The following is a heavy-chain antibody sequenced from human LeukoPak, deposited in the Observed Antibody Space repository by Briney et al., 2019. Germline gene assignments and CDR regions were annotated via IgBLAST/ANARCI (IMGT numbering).Heavy chain of an antibody. CDR1: GFTFSSYG. Sequence: GRSLRLSCAASGFTFSSYGMHWVRQAPGKGLEWVAVISYDGSNKYYADSVKGRFTISRDNSKNTLYLQMNSLRAEDTAVYYCAKDQGMAWYWGQGTLVTVSS. D-gene: IGHD5-24*01. J-gene: IGHJ4*02. V-gene: IGHV3-30*18. CDR2: ISYDGSNK. CDR3: AKDQGMAWY.